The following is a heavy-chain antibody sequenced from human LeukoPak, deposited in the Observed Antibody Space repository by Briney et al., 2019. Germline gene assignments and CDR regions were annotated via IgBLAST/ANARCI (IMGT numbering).Heavy chain of an antibody. CDR2: IYSGGNT. V-gene: IGHV3-53*01. Sequence: GGSLRLSCAASGFTVSSSYMTWVRRAPGKGLEWVSVIYSGGNTYYADSVKGRFTFSRDNSRNTIYLQMNNLRAEDTAIYYCVRRANTHWGLVSWGEGTLVTVSS. CDR1: GFTVSSSY. CDR3: VRRANTHWGLVS. J-gene: IGHJ5*02. D-gene: IGHD7-27*01.